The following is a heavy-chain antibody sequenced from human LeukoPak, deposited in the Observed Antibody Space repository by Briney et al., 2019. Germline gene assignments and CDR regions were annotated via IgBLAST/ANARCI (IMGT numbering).Heavy chain of an antibody. J-gene: IGHJ6*02. CDR1: GYTFTSYG. CDR2: ISAYNGNT. D-gene: IGHD6-13*01. CDR3: ARECSSSWYYYYYGMDV. Sequence: ASVMVFCKASGYTFTSYGISWVRQAPGQGLEWMGWISAYNGNTNYAQKLQGRVTMATDTSTSTAYMELRSLRSDDTAVYYCARECSSSWYYYYYGMDVWGQGTTVTVSS. V-gene: IGHV1-18*01.